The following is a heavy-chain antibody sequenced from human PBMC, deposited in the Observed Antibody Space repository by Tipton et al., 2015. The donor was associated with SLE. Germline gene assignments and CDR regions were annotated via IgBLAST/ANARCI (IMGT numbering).Heavy chain of an antibody. J-gene: IGHJ4*02. V-gene: IGHV4-4*02. CDR3: ARHAALGNYYSALDY. Sequence: TLSLTCVVSGGSISSDNWWSWVRQPPGKGLEWIGEIYHTGSTKYNPSLKSRVTMSVDKSRNQFSLELSSVTAADTAVYYCARHAALGNYYSALDYWGQGTLITVSS. CDR2: IYHTGST. CDR1: GGSISSDNW. D-gene: IGHD3-10*01.